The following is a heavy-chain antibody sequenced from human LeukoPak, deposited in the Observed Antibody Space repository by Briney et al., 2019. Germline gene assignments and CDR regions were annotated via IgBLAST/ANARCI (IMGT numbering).Heavy chain of an antibody. CDR3: ARGDIRLGYSYMDV. CDR1: GYTFTDYY. V-gene: IGHV1-2*02. D-gene: IGHD2-15*01. Sequence: ASVKVSCKASGYTFTDYYIHWVWPAPGQGLEWMGWIHPDSGGTNYVQKFQGRVTMTRDTSISTAYMELSRLRSDDTAVYYCARGDIRLGYSYMDVWGKGSTVTVSS. CDR2: IHPDSGGT. J-gene: IGHJ6*03.